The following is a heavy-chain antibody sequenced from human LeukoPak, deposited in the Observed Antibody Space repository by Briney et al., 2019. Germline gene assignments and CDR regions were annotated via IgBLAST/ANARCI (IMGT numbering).Heavy chain of an antibody. CDR1: GGSFSGYY. D-gene: IGHD6-19*01. Sequence: SETLSLTCAVYGGSFSGYYWSWIRQPPGKGLEWIGEINHSGSTNYNPSLKSRVTISVDTSKNQFSLKLSSVTAADTAVYYCAREGYSSGWYQNDAFGIWGQGTMVTVSS. CDR3: AREGYSSGWYQNDAFGI. J-gene: IGHJ3*02. V-gene: IGHV4-34*01. CDR2: INHSGST.